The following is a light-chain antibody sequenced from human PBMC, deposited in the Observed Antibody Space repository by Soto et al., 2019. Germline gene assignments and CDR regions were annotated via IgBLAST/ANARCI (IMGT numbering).Light chain of an antibody. CDR2: DVS. CDR3: TSYTSSSTVV. Sequence: SALTQPASVSGSPGQSITISCTGTRSDVGGYNYVSWYQQHPGKAPKLMIYDVSNRPSGVSYRFSGSKSGNTASLTISGLQAEDEPDYYCTSYTSSSTVVFGTGTKLTVL. V-gene: IGLV2-14*01. J-gene: IGLJ1*01. CDR1: RSDVGGYNY.